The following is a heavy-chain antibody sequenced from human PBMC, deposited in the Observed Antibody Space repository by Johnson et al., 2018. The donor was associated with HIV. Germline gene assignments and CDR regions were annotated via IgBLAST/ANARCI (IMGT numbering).Heavy chain of an antibody. D-gene: IGHD6-13*01. V-gene: IGHV3-30*02. CDR3: ARRGRSSSWYDLDI. CDR2: IRYDGSLK. CDR1: GFTFSTYG. J-gene: IGHJ3*02. Sequence: QVQLVESGGGVVQPGGSLRLSCATSGFTFSTYGMHWVRQAPGKGLEWVAFIRYDGSLKYLADSVKGRFTISRDNAKKSLFLQMNSLRAEDTAVYYCARRGRSSSWYDLDIWGQGTMVSVSS.